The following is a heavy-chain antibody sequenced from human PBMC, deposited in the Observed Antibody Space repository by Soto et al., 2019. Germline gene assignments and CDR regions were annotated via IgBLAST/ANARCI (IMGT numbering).Heavy chain of an antibody. Sequence: SETLSLTCAVSGGSISSGGYSWSWIRQPPGKGLEWIGYIYHSGSTYYNPSLKSRVTISVDRSKNQFSLKLSSVTAADTAVYYCARGLCDSRGYYFDYWGQGTLVTVSS. CDR3: ARGLCDSRGYYFDY. V-gene: IGHV4-30-2*01. CDR1: GGSISSGGYS. CDR2: IYHSGST. D-gene: IGHD3-22*01. J-gene: IGHJ4*02.